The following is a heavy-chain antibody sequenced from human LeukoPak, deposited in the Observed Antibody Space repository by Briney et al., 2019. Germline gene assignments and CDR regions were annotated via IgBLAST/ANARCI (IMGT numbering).Heavy chain of an antibody. D-gene: IGHD1-7*01. CDR3: ARVTGTKFDY. CDR1: GGSINSYY. CDR2: ISYSERT. V-gene: IGHV4-59*01. Sequence: SETLSLTCTVSGGSINSYYWSWIRQPPGKGLEWIGYISYSERTSYNPPLKSRVTISVDTSKNHFSLKLSSVTAADTAVYYCARVTGTKFDYWGQGTLVTVCS. J-gene: IGHJ4*02.